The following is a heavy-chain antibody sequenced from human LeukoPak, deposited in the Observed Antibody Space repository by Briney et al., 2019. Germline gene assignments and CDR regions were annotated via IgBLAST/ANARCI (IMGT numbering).Heavy chain of an antibody. V-gene: IGHV4-34*01. CDR2: INHSGST. CDR3: AGGIYSTYYYYYYMDV. J-gene: IGHJ6*03. CDR1: GGSFSGYY. Sequence: PSETLSLTCAVYGGSFSGYYWSWIRQPPGKGLEWIGEINHSGSTNYNPSLKSRVTISVDTSKNQFSLKLSSVTAADTAVYYCAGGIYSTYYYYYYMDVWGKGTTVTVSS. D-gene: IGHD6-13*01.